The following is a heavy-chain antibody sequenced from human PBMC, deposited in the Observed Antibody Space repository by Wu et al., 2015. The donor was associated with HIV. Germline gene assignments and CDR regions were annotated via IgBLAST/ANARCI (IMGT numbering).Heavy chain of an antibody. D-gene: IGHD6-13*01. CDR3: ARGDSSSWAAPPFDL. J-gene: IGHJ2*01. CDR1: GYTFTGYY. V-gene: IGHV1-2*02. CDR2: INPNSGGT. Sequence: QVQLVQSGVEVKKPGASVKVSCKASGYTFTGYYMHWVRQAPGQGLEWMGWINPNSGGTNYAQKFQGRVTMTRDTSISTAYMELSRLRSDDTAVYYCARGDSSSWAAPPFDLWGRGTLVTVSS.